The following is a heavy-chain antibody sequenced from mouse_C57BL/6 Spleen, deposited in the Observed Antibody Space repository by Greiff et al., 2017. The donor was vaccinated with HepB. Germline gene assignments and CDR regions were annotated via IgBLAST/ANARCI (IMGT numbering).Heavy chain of an antibody. V-gene: IGHV1-53*01. Sequence: VQLQQPGTELVKPGASVKLSCKASGYTFTGYWMHWVKQRPGQGLEWIGNINPSNGGTSYNEKFKSKATLTVDKSSSTAYMQLSSLTSEDSAVYYCASSWDRDWYFDVWGTGTTVTVSS. D-gene: IGHD4-1*01. CDR1: GYTFTGYW. CDR3: ASSWDRDWYFDV. CDR2: INPSNGGT. J-gene: IGHJ1*03.